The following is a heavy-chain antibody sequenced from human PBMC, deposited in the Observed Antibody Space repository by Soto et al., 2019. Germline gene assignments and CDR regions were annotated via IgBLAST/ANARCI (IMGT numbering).Heavy chain of an antibody. V-gene: IGHV3-33*01. CDR3: AREPLRPAAGTHWFGP. Sequence: QEQLIESGGGVVQPGRSLRLSCVASGFPFSDYGMHWVRQAPGKGLEWVAVIWYDGSNINYAASVKGRFTIARDNFNNALYLQMNSLRDEDTAVYYCAREPLRPAAGTHWFGPWGQGTLVTVSS. CDR1: GFPFSDYG. CDR2: IWYDGSNI. J-gene: IGHJ5*02. D-gene: IGHD2-2*01.